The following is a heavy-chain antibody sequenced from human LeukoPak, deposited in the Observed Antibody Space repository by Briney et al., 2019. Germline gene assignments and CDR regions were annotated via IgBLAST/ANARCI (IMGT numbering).Heavy chain of an antibody. J-gene: IGHJ5*02. V-gene: IGHV4-59*01. D-gene: IGHD3-3*01. CDR1: GGSISSYY. CDR2: IYYSGST. CDR3: ASSLEWLLKFDP. Sequence: SETLSLTCTVSGGSISSYYWSWIRQPPGKGLEWIGYIYYSGSTNYNPSLKSRVTISVDTSKNQFSLKLSSVTAADTAVYYCASSLEWLLKFDPWGQGTLVTVSS.